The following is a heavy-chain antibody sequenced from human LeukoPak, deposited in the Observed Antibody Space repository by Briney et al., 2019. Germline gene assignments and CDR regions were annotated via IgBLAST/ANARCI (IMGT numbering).Heavy chain of an antibody. CDR1: GDSISSRSYY. CDR3: ARSRGYSYGPYNWFDP. CDR2: INHSGST. Sequence: SETLSPTCIVSGDSISSRSYYWSWIRQPPGKGLEWIGEINHSGSTNYNPSLKSRVTISVDTSKNQFSLKLSSVTAADTAVYYCARSRGYSYGPYNWFDPWGQGTLVTVSS. V-gene: IGHV4-39*07. D-gene: IGHD5-18*01. J-gene: IGHJ5*02.